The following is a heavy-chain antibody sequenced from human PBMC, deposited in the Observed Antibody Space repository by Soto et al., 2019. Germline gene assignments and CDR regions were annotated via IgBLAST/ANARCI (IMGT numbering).Heavy chain of an antibody. J-gene: IGHJ3*02. D-gene: IGHD4-17*01. V-gene: IGHV4-38-2*01. CDR1: GYSISSGYY. Sequence: PSETLSLTCAVSGYSISSGYYWGWLRQPPGKGLEWIGSIYHGGSTYYNPSLNSRVTLSIDMTNNHVSLILNSVTAADSVKGRFTISRDNSKNTLSLQMSTLRAEDTAVYYCARGFAVTTGTTDAFDIWGQGTMVTVSS. CDR2: IYHGGST. CDR3: TISRDNSKNTLSLQMSTLRAEDTAVYYCARGFAVTTGTTDAFDI.